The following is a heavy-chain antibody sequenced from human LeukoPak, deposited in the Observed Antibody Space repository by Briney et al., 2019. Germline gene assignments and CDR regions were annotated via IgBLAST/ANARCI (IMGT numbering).Heavy chain of an antibody. CDR3: ARDPYSGNYGTYYYYMDV. CDR2: ITSGGTYT. J-gene: IGHJ6*03. D-gene: IGHD1-26*01. Sequence: GGSLRLSCAASGFPFSSYGMHWVRQAPGKAMEWVSSITSGGTYTFYADSVKGRFTISRDNAKNSLYLQVDSLGPEDTAVYYCARDPYSGNYGTYYYYMDVWGKGTTVTISS. CDR1: GFPFSSYG. V-gene: IGHV3-21*01.